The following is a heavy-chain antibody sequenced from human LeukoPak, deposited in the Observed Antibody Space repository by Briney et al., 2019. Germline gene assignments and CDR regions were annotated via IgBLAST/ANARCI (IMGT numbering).Heavy chain of an antibody. CDR3: ARVPSRRYSDY. V-gene: IGHV4-30-2*01. D-gene: IGHD6-25*01. J-gene: IGHJ4*02. CDR1: GGSISSGGYS. CDR2: IYHSGST. Sequence: PSQTLSLTCAVSGGSISSGGYSWSWIRQPPGKGLEWIGYIYHSGSTYYNPSLKSRVTISVDRSKNQFSLKLSSVTAADTAVYYCARVPSRRYSDYWGQGTLVTVSS.